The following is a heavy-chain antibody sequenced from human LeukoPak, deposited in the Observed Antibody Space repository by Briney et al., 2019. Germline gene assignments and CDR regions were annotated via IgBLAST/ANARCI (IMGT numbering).Heavy chain of an antibody. V-gene: IGHV1-2*02. CDR1: GYTFTDYY. J-gene: IGHJ4*02. D-gene: IGHD3-10*01. Sequence: ASVKVSCKAYGYTFTDYYIHWARQAPGQGLEWMGWIYPNTGGIQFAQKFQGRVTMTRDTSISTAYMELSGLRSDDTAVYYCARFDPPYYYGSGSYDAYWGQGTLVTVSS. CDR3: ARFDPPYYYGSGSYDAY. CDR2: IYPNTGGI.